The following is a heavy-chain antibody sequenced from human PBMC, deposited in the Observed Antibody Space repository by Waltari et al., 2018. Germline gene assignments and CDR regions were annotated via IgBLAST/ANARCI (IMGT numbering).Heavy chain of an antibody. Sequence: QVQLQESGPGLVKPSETLSLTCTVSGGSISSYYWSWIRQPPGKGLEWIGYIYYSGSTNYSPSLKSRVTRAGDTSKNQFSLKLSSVTAADTAVYYCARVAAAGLDYWGQGTLVTVSS. CDR3: ARVAAAGLDY. D-gene: IGHD6-13*01. V-gene: IGHV4-59*01. CDR1: GGSISSYY. J-gene: IGHJ4*02. CDR2: IYYSGST.